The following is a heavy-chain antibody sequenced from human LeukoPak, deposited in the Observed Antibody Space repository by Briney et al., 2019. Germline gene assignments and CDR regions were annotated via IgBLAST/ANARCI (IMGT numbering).Heavy chain of an antibody. V-gene: IGHV1-69*06. CDR1: GGTFSSYA. J-gene: IGHJ5*02. CDR3: ARSLTIFGVVTPYNWFDP. Sequence: ASVKVSCKASGGTFSSYAISWVRQAPGQGLEWMGGIIPTFGTANYAQKFQGRVTITADKSTSTAYMELSSLRSEDTAVYYCARSLTIFGVVTPYNWFDPWGQGTLVTVSS. CDR2: IIPTFGTA. D-gene: IGHD3-3*01.